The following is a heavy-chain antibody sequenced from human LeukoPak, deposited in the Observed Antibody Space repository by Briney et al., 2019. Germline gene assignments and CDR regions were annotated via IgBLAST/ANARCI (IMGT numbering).Heavy chain of an antibody. Sequence: RSLRLSCAGSGFTFRNYAMHWVRQAPGKGLEWVTLISNDGSVKYYADSVKGRFTISRDNSKNTLYLQMNSLRAEDTAVYYCAKDTVVVVPAARLDYWGQGTLVTVSS. J-gene: IGHJ4*02. V-gene: IGHV3-30*04. CDR2: ISNDGSVK. CDR1: GFTFRNYA. D-gene: IGHD2-2*01. CDR3: AKDTVVVVPAARLDY.